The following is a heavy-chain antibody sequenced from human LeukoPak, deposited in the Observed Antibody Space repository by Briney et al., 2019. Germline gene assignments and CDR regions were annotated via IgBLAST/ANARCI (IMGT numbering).Heavy chain of an antibody. J-gene: IGHJ4*02. CDR1: GFTFSNYG. Sequence: GGTLRLSCAASGFTFSNYGMTWVRQAPGRGLEWVSGISNGGTNTYYTDSVKGRFAISRGNSSNTLYLQMNSLRADDTARYYCAKDFVYGSRFPRPLDYWGQGTLVTVSS. CDR2: ISNGGTNT. D-gene: IGHD3-3*01. V-gene: IGHV3-23*01. CDR3: AKDFVYGSRFPRPLDY.